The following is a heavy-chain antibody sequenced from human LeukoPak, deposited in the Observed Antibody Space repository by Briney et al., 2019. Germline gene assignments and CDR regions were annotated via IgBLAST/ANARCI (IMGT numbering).Heavy chain of an antibody. J-gene: IGHJ5*02. Sequence: VKVSCKASGYTFTSYDINWVGQATGQGLEGMGWMNPNSGNTGYAQKFQGRVTMTRNTSISTAYMELSSLRSEDTAVYYCARRARTSGLRYCSGGSCYLWFDPWGQGTLVTVSS. V-gene: IGHV1-8*01. CDR2: MNPNSGNT. CDR1: GYTFTSYD. D-gene: IGHD2-15*01. CDR3: ARRARTSGLRYCSGGSCYLWFDP.